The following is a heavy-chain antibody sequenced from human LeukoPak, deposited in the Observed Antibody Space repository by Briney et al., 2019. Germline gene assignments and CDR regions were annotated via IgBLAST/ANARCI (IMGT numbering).Heavy chain of an antibody. CDR1: GFTFSSYA. Sequence: PGGSLRLSCAASGFTFSSYAMSWVRQAPGKGLEWVSSINWGGNHIYYADAVQGRFTISRDNAKNSLYLQMNSLRAEDTAIYYCARDNSGWSRDYWGQGTLVTVSS. CDR3: ARDNSGWSRDY. J-gene: IGHJ4*02. D-gene: IGHD6-19*01. CDR2: INWGGNHI. V-gene: IGHV3-21*06.